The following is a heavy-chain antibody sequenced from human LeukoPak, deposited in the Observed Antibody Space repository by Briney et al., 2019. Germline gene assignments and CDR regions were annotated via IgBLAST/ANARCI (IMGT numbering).Heavy chain of an antibody. CDR3: TSGQPSYSDTSDVDY. Sequence: GGSLRLSCAASGIIFSNYAMHWVRQAPGKGLEWVAVISYDGNNKNYADSVKGRFTISRDNSKNTLYLQMNSLRAEDTAVCYCTSGQPSYSDTSDVDYWGQGTLVTVSS. J-gene: IGHJ4*02. D-gene: IGHD3-22*01. CDR2: ISYDGNNK. V-gene: IGHV3-30-3*01. CDR1: GIIFSNYA.